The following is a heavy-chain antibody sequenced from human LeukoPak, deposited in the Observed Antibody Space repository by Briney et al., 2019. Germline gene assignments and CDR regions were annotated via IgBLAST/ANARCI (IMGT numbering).Heavy chain of an antibody. CDR2: INHSGST. CDR3: ARGLSSWYRPLTFDY. Sequence: PSETLSLTCAVYGGSFSGYYWSWIRQPPGKGLEWIGEINHSGSTNYNPSLKSRVTISVDTSKNQFSLKLSSVTAADTAVYYCARGLSSWYRPLTFDYWGQGTLVTVSS. D-gene: IGHD6-13*01. J-gene: IGHJ4*02. CDR1: GGSFSGYY. V-gene: IGHV4-34*01.